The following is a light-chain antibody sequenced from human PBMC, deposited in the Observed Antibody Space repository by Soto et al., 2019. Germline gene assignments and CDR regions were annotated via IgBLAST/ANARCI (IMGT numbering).Light chain of an antibody. Sequence: EIVLTQSPGTLSLSPGERATLSCRASQTVSHTYLAWYQQKPGQAPRLLIYGASSRATGIPDRFRGSGSGTDFTLTISRLEPEDFAFYYCQQYGTSPKTFGQGTKVEIK. CDR2: GAS. CDR3: QQYGTSPKT. J-gene: IGKJ1*01. CDR1: QTVSHTY. V-gene: IGKV3-20*01.